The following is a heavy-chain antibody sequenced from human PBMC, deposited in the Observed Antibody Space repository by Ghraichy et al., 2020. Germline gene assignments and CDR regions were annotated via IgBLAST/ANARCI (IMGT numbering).Heavy chain of an antibody. D-gene: IGHD3-3*01. J-gene: IGHJ6*02. CDR1: GFTFSSNW. Sequence: GGSLRLSCAASGFTFSSNWMSWVRQAQGKGLEWVANIKQDGSEKYYVDSVKGRFTISRDNAKNSLYLQMNSLRAEDTAVYYCARVTYYDFWSGHYAGYQYGMDVWGQGTTVTVSS. V-gene: IGHV3-7*04. CDR3: ARVTYYDFWSGHYAGYQYGMDV. CDR2: IKQDGSEK.